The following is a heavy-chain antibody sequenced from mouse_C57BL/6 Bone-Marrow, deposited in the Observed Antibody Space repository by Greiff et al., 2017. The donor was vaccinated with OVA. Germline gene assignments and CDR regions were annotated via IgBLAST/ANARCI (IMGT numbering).Heavy chain of an antibody. CDR2: IHPNSGST. CDR1: GYTFTSYW. Sequence: QVQLQQPGAELVKPGASVKLSCKASGYTFTSYWMHWVKQRPGQGLEWIGMIHPNSGSTNYNEKFKSKATLTVDKSSSTAYMQLSSLTSEDSAVYSCHIFSYVSNSLDYGGQGTTLTVPS. CDR3: HIFSYVSNSLDY. J-gene: IGHJ2*01. D-gene: IGHD1-1*01. V-gene: IGHV1-64*01.